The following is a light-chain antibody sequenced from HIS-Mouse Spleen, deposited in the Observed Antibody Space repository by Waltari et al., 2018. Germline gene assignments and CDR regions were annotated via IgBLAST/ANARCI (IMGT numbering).Light chain of an antibody. CDR3: QVWDSSSDHRV. CDR1: NIGMKS. V-gene: IGLV3-21*02. CDR2: DDS. Sequence: SYVLTQPPSVSVAPGQTARITWGGNNIGMKSVHWDQQKPGQAPVLVVYDDSDRPSGIPERFSGSNSGNTATLTISRVEAGDEADYYCQVWDSSSDHRVFGGGTKLTVL. J-gene: IGLJ3*02.